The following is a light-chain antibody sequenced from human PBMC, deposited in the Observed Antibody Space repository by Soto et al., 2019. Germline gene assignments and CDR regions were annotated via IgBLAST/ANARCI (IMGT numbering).Light chain of an antibody. CDR1: SSTIGSNF. J-gene: IGLJ3*02. V-gene: IGLV1-44*01. CDR3: AAWDDTLNGWV. CDR2: GND. Sequence: QSVLTQPPSASGTPGQGVTISCYGSSSTIGSNFVVWYQQLPGTAPKLLIYGNDRRPSGVPDRFSGSKSGTSASLAITGLQSEDEADYYCAAWDDTLNGWVFGGGTKLTVL.